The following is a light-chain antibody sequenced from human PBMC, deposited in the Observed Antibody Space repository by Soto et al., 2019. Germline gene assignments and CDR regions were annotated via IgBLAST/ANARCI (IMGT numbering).Light chain of an antibody. J-gene: IGLJ1*01. CDR1: TSNIGAVYD. CDR2: GDT. Sequence: QSVLTQPPSVSGAPGQRVTISCTGSTSNIGAVYDVHWYRQLAGTAPKLLLSGDTNRPSGVPDRFSGSKSGTSASLTISGLQADDAGDYYCQTYDTSLSGIVFGSGTKVTVL. V-gene: IGLV1-40*01. CDR3: QTYDTSLSGIV.